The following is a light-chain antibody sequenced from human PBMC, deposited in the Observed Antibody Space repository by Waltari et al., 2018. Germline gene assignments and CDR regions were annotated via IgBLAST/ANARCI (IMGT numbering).Light chain of an antibody. V-gene: IGLV2-14*01. J-gene: IGLJ1*01. CDR1: DSDVGAYDF. CDR3: SSYTTSSAPGV. CDR2: EVS. Sequence: QSALTQPASVSGSPGQSITISCSGTDSDVGAYDFVSWYQQHLLIYEVSNRPSGISTRFSASKSGHTASLTISGLQAEDEADYYCSSYTTSSAPGVFGTGTRVTVL.